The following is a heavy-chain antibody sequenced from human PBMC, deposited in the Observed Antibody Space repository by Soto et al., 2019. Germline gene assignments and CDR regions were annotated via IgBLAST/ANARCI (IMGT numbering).Heavy chain of an antibody. D-gene: IGHD3-22*01. CDR2: IFSNDEK. CDR3: ALTYYYHSSGLPFDY. V-gene: IGHV2-26*01. J-gene: IGHJ4*02. CDR1: GFSLSNARMG. Sequence: QVTLKESGPVLVKPTETLTLTCTVSGFSLSNARMGVSWIRQPPGKALEWLAHIFSNDEKSYSTSLKSRLTISKDTSKSLVVLTIPNMDPVDTATYYCALTYYYHSSGLPFDYWGQGTLVTVSS.